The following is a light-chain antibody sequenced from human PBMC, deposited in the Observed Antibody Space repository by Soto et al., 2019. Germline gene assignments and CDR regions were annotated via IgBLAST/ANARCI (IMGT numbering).Light chain of an antibody. CDR2: GAS. CDR1: QGVSRK. V-gene: IGKV3D-15*01. Sequence: DIVMTQSPATLSVAPGERVTFSCRASQGVSRKLAWYQHKPGQAPGLLIYGASTRATAIPARFSGSGSGTDFTLTVSSLQPEDFAVYYCQHDYNLLTFGGGTKVDIK. CDR3: QHDYNLLT. J-gene: IGKJ4*01.